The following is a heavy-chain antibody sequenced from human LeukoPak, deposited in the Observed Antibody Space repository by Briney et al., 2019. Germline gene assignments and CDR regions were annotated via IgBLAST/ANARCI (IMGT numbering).Heavy chain of an antibody. CDR2: LNTDGSRT. CDR3: ARAYYGFFDC. J-gene: IGHJ4*02. Sequence: PGGSLRLSCAAYGFTFSSYRMYWVRQAPGKGLVWVSRLNTDGSRTDYADSVKGRFTISRDNAKNKMYLQTNSLRAEDTAVYYCARAYYGFFDCWGQGTLVTVSS. D-gene: IGHD2-21*01. V-gene: IGHV3-74*01. CDR1: GFTFSSYR.